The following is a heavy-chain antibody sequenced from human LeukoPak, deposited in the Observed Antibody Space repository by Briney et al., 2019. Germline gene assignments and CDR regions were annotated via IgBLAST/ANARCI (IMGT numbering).Heavy chain of an antibody. Sequence: KSSETLSLTCTVSGGSISSYYWSWIRQLPGKGLEWIGYIYYSGSTNYNPSLKSRVTIAVDTSKNQFSLKLSSVTVPDTAVYYCARHLTGTTLSFDYWGQGTLVTVSS. D-gene: IGHD1-7*01. CDR1: GGSISSYY. V-gene: IGHV4-59*08. J-gene: IGHJ4*02. CDR2: IYYSGST. CDR3: ARHLTGTTLSFDY.